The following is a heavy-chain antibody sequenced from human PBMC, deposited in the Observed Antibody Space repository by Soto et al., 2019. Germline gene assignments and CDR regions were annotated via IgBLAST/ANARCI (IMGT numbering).Heavy chain of an antibody. CDR2: IYYSGST. V-gene: IGHV4-39*01. J-gene: IGHJ4*02. Sequence: SSETLSLTCTVSGGSISSSSYYWGWIRQPPGKGLEWIGSIYYSGSTYYNPSLKSRVTISVDTSKNQFSLKLSSVTAADTAVYYCARSLVGATTLGFDYWGQGTLVTV. D-gene: IGHD1-26*01. CDR1: GGSISSSSYY. CDR3: ARSLVGATTLGFDY.